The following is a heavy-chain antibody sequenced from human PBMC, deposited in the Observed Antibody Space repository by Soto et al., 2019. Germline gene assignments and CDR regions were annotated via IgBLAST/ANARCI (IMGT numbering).Heavy chain of an antibody. V-gene: IGHV1-69*12. CDR1: GGTFSDYS. J-gene: IGHJ6*02. Sequence: QVQLVQSGAEAKKPGSAVKVSCKTSGGTFSDYSISWVRQAPGQGLEWMGGIIPIFGTTNYAQRFQDRIAITADETAGTAYMDLSSLTSADPAVYYCAQMRPPPGRDCIRISCSYYYNYGMDVWGQGTTVTVSS. CDR2: IIPIFGTT. D-gene: IGHD2-2*01. CDR3: AQMRPPPGRDCIRISCSYYYNYGMDV.